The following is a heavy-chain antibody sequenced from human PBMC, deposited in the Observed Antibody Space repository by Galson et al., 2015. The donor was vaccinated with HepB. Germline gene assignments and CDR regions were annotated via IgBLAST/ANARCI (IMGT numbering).Heavy chain of an antibody. D-gene: IGHD2-21*01. Sequence: SVKVSCKASRDALNNFVFSWVRQAPGQGLEWVGGIIPKFHVPNYPQKFQGRVTISADESTGTLYMELNSLTSEDTAVYYCAGGGGIDMGETRFDFWGQGTLVIVSS. CDR1: RDALNNFV. CDR2: IIPKFHVP. J-gene: IGHJ4*02. CDR3: AGGGGIDMGETRFDF. V-gene: IGHV1-69*13.